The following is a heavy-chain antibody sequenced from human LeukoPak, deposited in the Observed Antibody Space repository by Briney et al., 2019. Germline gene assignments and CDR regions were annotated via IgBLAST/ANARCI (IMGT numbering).Heavy chain of an antibody. J-gene: IGHJ4*02. CDR3: ARAYDFWSGYLY. Sequence: ASVKVSCKASGYTFTSYDINWVRQATGQGLEWMGWMNPNSGNTGYAQKFQGRVTMTRNTSISTAYMELSSLRSEDTAVYYCARAYDFWSGYLYWGQGTLVTVFS. CDR1: GYTFTSYD. V-gene: IGHV1-8*01. CDR2: MNPNSGNT. D-gene: IGHD3-3*01.